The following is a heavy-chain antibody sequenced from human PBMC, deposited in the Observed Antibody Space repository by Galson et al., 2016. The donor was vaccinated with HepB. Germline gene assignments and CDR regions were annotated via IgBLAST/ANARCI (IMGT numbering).Heavy chain of an antibody. J-gene: IGHJ6*02. CDR3: GSGEDSYYYGMDV. V-gene: IGHV3-21*01. Sequence: ETLSLTCGVYGGSSSDYFWNWIRPAPGKGLECVSSISTNTRYKYYADSVTGRFTISRDNSKNSLYLQMNSLRAEDTAVYYCGSGEDSYYYGMDVWGQGTMVTVSS. CDR2: ISTNTRYK. D-gene: IGHD3-10*01. CDR1: GGSSSDYF.